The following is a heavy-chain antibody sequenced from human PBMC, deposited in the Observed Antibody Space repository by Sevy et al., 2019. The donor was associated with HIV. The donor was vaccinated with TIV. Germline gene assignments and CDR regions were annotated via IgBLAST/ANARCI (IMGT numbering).Heavy chain of an antibody. D-gene: IGHD3-22*01. J-gene: IGHJ4*02. V-gene: IGHV1-46*01. Sequence: ASVKVSCKASGYTFTSYYMHWVRQAPGQGLEWMGIINPRGGSTSYAQKFQGRVTMTRDTSTSTVYMELSSLRSEDTAVYYCARDNYYDSSGYSPLDYWGQGTLVTVSS. CDR3: ARDNYYDSSGYSPLDY. CDR2: INPRGGST. CDR1: GYTFTSYY.